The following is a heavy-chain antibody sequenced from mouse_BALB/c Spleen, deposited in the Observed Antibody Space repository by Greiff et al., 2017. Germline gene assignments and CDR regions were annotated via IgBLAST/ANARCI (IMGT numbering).Heavy chain of an antibody. J-gene: IGHJ4*01. CDR1: GFTFSSYT. D-gene: IGHD3-2*01. V-gene: IGHV5-9*03. CDR3: ARGTTRATFMDY. Sequence: EVKVVESGGGLVKPGGSLKLSCAASGFTFSSYTMSWVRQTPEKRLEWVATISSGGGNTYYPDSVKGRFTISRDNAKNNLYLQMSSLRSEDTALYYCARGTTRATFMDYWGQGTSVTVSS. CDR2: ISSGGGNT.